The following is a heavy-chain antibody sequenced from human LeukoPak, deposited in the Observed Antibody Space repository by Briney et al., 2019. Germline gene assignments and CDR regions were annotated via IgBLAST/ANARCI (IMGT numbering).Heavy chain of an antibody. CDR1: GYSLSSGYY. V-gene: IGHV4-38-2*02. CDR3: ARDWYNWNDNWFDP. D-gene: IGHD1-1*01. J-gene: IGHJ5*02. CDR2: VDHSGGT. Sequence: SETLSLTCTVSGYSLSSGYYWGWIRQPPGKGLEWIGSVDHSGGTYYNPSLKSRVTISVDTSKNQFSLKLSSVTAADTAVYYCARDWYNWNDNWFDPWGQGTLVTVSS.